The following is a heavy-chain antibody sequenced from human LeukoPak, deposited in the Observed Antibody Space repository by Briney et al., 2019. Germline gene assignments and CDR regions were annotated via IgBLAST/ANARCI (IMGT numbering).Heavy chain of an antibody. V-gene: IGHV1-2*02. CDR2: INPNSGGT. J-gene: IGHJ4*02. Sequence: ASVKVSCKASGYTFTGYYMHWVRQAPGQGLEWMGWINPNSGGTNYAQKFQGRVTMTRDTSISTAYMELSRLRSDDTAVYYCARERVYYYDSSGYSEGYFDYWGQGTLVTVSS. CDR3: ARERVYYYDSSGYSEGYFDY. CDR1: GYTFTGYY. D-gene: IGHD3-22*01.